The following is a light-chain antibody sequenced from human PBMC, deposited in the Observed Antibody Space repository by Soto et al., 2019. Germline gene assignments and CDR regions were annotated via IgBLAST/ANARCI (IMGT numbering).Light chain of an antibody. V-gene: IGKV1-39*01. Sequence: DIQMTQSPSSLSASLGDRVTITCRASQSISSYLNWYQQKPGKAPKLLIYAASSLQSGVPSRFSGSGSGTDFTLTISSLQPEDFATYYCQQSYSTRWTFGQGTKVEIK. J-gene: IGKJ1*01. CDR2: AAS. CDR3: QQSYSTRWT. CDR1: QSISSY.